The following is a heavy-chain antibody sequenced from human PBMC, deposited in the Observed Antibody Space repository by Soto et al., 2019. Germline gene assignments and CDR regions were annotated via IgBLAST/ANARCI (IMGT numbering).Heavy chain of an antibody. CDR2: IDWDDDK. J-gene: IGHJ4*02. Sequence: SGPTLVNPTQTLTLTCTFSGFSLSTSGMCVSWIRQPPGKALEWLARIDWDDDKYYSTSLKTRLTISKDTSKNQVVLTMTNMDPVDTATYYCAGQILVPEYYFDYRAQRTPVTVSS. CDR3: AGQILVPEYYFDY. D-gene: IGHD2-2*01. V-gene: IGHV2-70*11. CDR1: GFSLSTSGMC.